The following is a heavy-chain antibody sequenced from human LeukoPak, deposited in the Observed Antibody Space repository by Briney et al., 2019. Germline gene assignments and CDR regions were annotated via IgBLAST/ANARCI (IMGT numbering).Heavy chain of an antibody. V-gene: IGHV1-2*04. D-gene: IGHD2-2*01. Sequence: ASVKVSCKASGYTFTGYYIHWVRQAPGQGLEWMGWINPNSGGTNYAQKFQGWVTMTRDTSISTAYMELSRLRSDDTAVYYCARASSTSSNWFDPWGQGTLVTVSS. J-gene: IGHJ5*02. CDR1: GYTFTGYY. CDR3: ARASSTSSNWFDP. CDR2: INPNSGGT.